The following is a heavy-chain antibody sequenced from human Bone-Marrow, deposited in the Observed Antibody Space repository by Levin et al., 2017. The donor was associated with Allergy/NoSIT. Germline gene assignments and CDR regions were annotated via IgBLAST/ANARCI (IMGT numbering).Heavy chain of an antibody. V-gene: IGHV3-7*01. CDR1: KFTFNNYW. CDR3: FGSGDLG. Sequence: SCAASKFTFNNYWMHWVRQAPGKGLEWVAAIKPDGSEKFYVDSVEGRFTISRDNAKNSLSLHMNSLRAEDTAVYYCFGSGDLGWGQGTLVTVSS. CDR2: IKPDGSEK. J-gene: IGHJ4*02. D-gene: IGHD2-15*01.